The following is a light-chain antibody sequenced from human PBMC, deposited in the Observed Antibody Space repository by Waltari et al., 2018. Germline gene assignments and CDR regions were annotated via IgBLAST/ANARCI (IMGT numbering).Light chain of an antibody. J-gene: IGLJ2*01. CDR2: DVT. Sequence: QSALTQPRSVSGSPGQSVTISCTGTSSDVGRFNYVAWYQHHPGRPPRLLFCDVTKRPSGVPDRCSGSKSGNTASLTISGLQDEDEADFYCCSYIGRALFGGGTKLTVL. CDR3: CSYIGRAL. CDR1: SSDVGRFNY. V-gene: IGLV2-11*01.